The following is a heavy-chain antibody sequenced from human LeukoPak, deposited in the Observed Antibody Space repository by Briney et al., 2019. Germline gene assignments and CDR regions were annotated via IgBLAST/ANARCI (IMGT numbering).Heavy chain of an antibody. CDR2: IYHSGAT. Sequence: GSLRLSCAASGLTVSSNYMSWVRQAPGKGLEWIGEIYHSGATNYNPSLKSRVTMLLDKSKNQFSLNLNSVTAADTAVYYCARNGGNSDFDYWGQGTLVTVSS. CDR1: GLTVSSNY. V-gene: IGHV4-4*02. D-gene: IGHD4-23*01. J-gene: IGHJ4*02. CDR3: ARNGGNSDFDY.